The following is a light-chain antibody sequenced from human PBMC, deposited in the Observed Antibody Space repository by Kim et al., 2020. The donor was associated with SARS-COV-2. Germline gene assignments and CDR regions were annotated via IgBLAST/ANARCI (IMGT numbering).Light chain of an antibody. V-gene: IGKV1-39*01. J-gene: IGKJ1*01. Sequence: DIQMTQSPSSLSASVGDRVTITCRASQDISRYLNWYQQKPGKAPKLLIYTASSSQSGVPSRFTGSGSETDFTLTITSLQPEDFATYYCQQTSSAPRTFGQGTKVDIK. CDR2: TAS. CDR3: QQTSSAPRT. CDR1: QDISRY.